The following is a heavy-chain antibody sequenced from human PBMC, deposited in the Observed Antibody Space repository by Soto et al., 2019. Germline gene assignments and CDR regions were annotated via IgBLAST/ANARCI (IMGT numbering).Heavy chain of an antibody. D-gene: IGHD2-15*01. Sequence: GASVKVSCKASGFTFTSSAVQWVRQARGQRLEWIGWIVVGSGNTNYAQKLQERVTITRDMSTSTAYMELSSLRSEDTAVYYCAASSQVVTRTYYYYGMDVWGQGTTVTVSS. V-gene: IGHV1-58*01. CDR2: IVVGSGNT. CDR3: AASSQVVTRTYYYYGMDV. J-gene: IGHJ6*02. CDR1: GFTFTSSA.